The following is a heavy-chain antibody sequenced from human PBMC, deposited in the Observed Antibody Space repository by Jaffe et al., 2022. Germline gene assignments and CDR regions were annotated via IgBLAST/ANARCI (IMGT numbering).Heavy chain of an antibody. CDR2: INPNSGGT. Sequence: QVQLVQSGAEVKKPGASVKVSCKASGYTFTGYYMHWVRQAPGQGLEWMGWINPNSGGTNYAQKFQGRVTMTRDTSISTAYMELSRLRSDDTAVYYCARSPIAPPYGDYEAQNWGQGTLVTVSS. V-gene: IGHV1-2*02. CDR1: GYTFTGYY. D-gene: IGHD4-17*01. J-gene: IGHJ4*02. CDR3: ARSPIAPPYGDYEAQN.